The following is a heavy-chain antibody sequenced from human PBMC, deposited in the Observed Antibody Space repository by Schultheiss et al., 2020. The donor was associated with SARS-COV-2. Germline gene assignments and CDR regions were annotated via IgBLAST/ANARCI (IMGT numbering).Heavy chain of an antibody. Sequence: SETLSLTCTVSGGSISSGGYYWSWIRQHPGRGLEWIGHISYSGSTYYNPSLKSRITISLDTSKNQFSLQLNSVTPEDTAVYYCAEGGESSGSWGQGTLVTVSS. D-gene: IGHD6-19*01. CDR2: ISYSGST. CDR1: GGSISSGGYY. CDR3: AEGGESSGS. V-gene: IGHV4-31*03. J-gene: IGHJ5*02.